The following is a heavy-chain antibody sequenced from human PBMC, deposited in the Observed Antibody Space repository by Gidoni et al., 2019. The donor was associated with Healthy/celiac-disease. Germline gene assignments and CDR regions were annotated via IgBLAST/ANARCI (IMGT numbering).Heavy chain of an antibody. D-gene: IGHD6-13*01. V-gene: IGHV3-7*01. J-gene: IGHJ4*02. CDR1: GFTFSNNW. CDR2: IKQDGSEK. Sequence: EVQLVESGGGLVQPGGSLRLSCASRGFTFSNNWMAWVRQAPGKGLEWVANIKQDGSEKYYVDSVRGRFTISRDNAKNSLYLQMNSLRVEDTAVYYCARDGIAAHTTFDYWGQGTLVTVSS. CDR3: ARDGIAAHTTFDY.